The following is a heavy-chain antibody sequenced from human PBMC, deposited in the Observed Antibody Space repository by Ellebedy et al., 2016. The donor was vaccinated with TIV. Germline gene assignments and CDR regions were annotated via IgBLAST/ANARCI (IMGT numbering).Heavy chain of an antibody. CDR2: IRQDGNK. CDR3: ATDGSYGDYRSPTHAFEM. D-gene: IGHD4-17*01. Sequence: GESLKISCAASGFSFRSYWMSWVRQAPGKGLEWVANIRQDGNKNYVDSVKGRFTVSRDNAQNSLFLQMNSLRAEDTAVYYCATDGSYGDYRSPTHAFEMWGQGTLVTVSS. J-gene: IGHJ3*02. CDR1: GFSFRSYW. V-gene: IGHV3-7*01.